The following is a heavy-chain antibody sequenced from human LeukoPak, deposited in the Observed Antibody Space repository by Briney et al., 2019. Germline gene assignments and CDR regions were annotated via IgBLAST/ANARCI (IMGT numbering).Heavy chain of an antibody. CDR2: IYYSGST. CDR3: ASVVPAAIFAFDI. D-gene: IGHD2-2*02. CDR1: GGSISGYY. Sequence: SETLSLTCTVSGGSISGYYWSWIRQPPGKGLEWIGYIYYSGSTNYNPSLKSRVTISVDTSKNQFSLKLSSVTAADTAVYYCASVVPAAIFAFDIWGQGTMVTVSS. J-gene: IGHJ3*02. V-gene: IGHV4-59*01.